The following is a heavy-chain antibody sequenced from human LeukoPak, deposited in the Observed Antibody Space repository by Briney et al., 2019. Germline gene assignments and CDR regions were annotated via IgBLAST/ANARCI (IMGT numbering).Heavy chain of an antibody. CDR3: ARTHCEGDCFSAIRY. CDR1: GDSLRKSTFY. CDR2: IYYSGGA. J-gene: IGHJ4*02. V-gene: IGHV4-39*07. D-gene: IGHD2-21*02. Sequence: PSETLSLTCAVSGDSLRKSTFYWVWIRQPPGKGLEWIGSIYYSGGADYNPSLQSRVTISVDTSKNEFSLKVRSVTAADTAVYFCARTHCEGDCFSAIRYWGQGTPVTVSS.